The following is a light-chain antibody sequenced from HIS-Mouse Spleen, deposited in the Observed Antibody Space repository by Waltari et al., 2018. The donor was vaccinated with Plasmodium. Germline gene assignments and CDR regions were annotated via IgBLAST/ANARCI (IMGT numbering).Light chain of an antibody. CDR2: QDC. J-gene: IGLJ2*01. CDR1: KLGDKY. Sequence: SYELTQPPSVSVSPGQTASITCSGDKLGDKYACWYQQKPGQSPVLVIYQDCKRPSGIPVRFSGSNSGNTATLTISGTQAMDEADYYCQAWDSSTAVVFGGGTKLTVL. V-gene: IGLV3-1*01. CDR3: QAWDSSTAVV.